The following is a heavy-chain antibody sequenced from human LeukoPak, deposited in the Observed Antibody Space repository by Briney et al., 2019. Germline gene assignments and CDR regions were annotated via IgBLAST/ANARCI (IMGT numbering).Heavy chain of an antibody. J-gene: IGHJ3*02. Sequence: SETLSLTCTVSGGSISSGDYYWSWIRQPPGKGLEWIGYIYYSGSTYYNPSLKSRVTISVDTSKNQFSLKLSSVTAADTAVYYCARASQDIFGAFDIWGQGTMVTVSS. CDR3: ARASQDIFGAFDI. V-gene: IGHV4-30-4*01. CDR1: GGSISSGDYY. D-gene: IGHD2-15*01. CDR2: IYYSGST.